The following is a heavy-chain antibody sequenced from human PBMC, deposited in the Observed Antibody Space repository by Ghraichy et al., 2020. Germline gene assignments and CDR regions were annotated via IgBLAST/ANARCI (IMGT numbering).Heavy chain of an antibody. V-gene: IGHV4-59*11. J-gene: IGHJ4*02. Sequence: SETLSLTCTVSGASISSLYWNWIRQPPGKGLEWIGYVSNSGTTKHNPSLKSRVTISIDTSKNQFSLKLTSVTAADTAVYYCARGGGDINSSQDFDYWGQGTLVTVSS. CDR3: ARGGGDINSSQDFDY. CDR1: GASISSLY. CDR2: VSNSGTT. D-gene: IGHD2-15*01.